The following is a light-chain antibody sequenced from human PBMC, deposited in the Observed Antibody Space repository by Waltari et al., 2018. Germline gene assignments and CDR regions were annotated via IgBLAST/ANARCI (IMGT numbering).Light chain of an antibody. CDR2: DVS. CDR1: SNDIGSFNF. V-gene: IGLV2-23*02. CDR3: FSYAGSNSFA. Sequence: QSALTQPASVSGSPGQSITVSCIGTSNDIGSFNFVPWFQQHPGRAPKLMIYDVSERPLGVSNRFSGSKSGNTASLTISGLQAEDEADYYCFSYAGSNSFAFGGGTRVTVL. J-gene: IGLJ2*01.